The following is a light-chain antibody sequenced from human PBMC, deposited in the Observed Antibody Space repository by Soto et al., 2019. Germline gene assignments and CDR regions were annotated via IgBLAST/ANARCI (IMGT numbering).Light chain of an antibody. CDR2: AAS. V-gene: IGKV1-27*01. Sequence: IQMTQSPSSLSASVGDRVTITCRASQAISNYLAWYQQKPGKVPKLLIYAASTLQSGVPSRFSGSGSGTDFTLSISSLQPEDVATYYCQKYNSAPDTFGTGTKVHIK. CDR3: QKYNSAPDT. CDR1: QAISNY. J-gene: IGKJ3*01.